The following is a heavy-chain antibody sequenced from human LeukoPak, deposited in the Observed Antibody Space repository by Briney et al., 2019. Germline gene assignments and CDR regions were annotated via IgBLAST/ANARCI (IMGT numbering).Heavy chain of an antibody. CDR1: GYTFSSHG. D-gene: IGHD3-16*01. CDR3: AKVSVCYGCYLDY. V-gene: IGHV3-23*01. CDR2: INGAGDNT. Sequence: GGSLRLSCAASGYTFSSHGLTWVRQAPGKGLEWVSTINGAGDNTYYAETVKGRFTISRDNSKNTLYLQMHSLRAEDTAIYYCAKVSVCYGCYLDYCGQGTLVTVS. J-gene: IGHJ4*02.